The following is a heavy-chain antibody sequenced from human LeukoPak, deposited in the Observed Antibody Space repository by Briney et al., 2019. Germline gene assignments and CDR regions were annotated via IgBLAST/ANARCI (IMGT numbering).Heavy chain of an antibody. CDR1: GFTSSSYS. CDR3: ALDYYDSSGYYRN. Sequence: GGSLRLSCAASGFTSSSYSMNWVRQAPGKGLEWVSSISSSSSYIYYADSVKGRFTISRDNAKNSLYLQMNSLRAEDTAVYYCALDYYDSSGYYRNWGQGTMVTVSS. J-gene: IGHJ3*01. V-gene: IGHV3-21*01. D-gene: IGHD3-22*01. CDR2: ISSSSSYI.